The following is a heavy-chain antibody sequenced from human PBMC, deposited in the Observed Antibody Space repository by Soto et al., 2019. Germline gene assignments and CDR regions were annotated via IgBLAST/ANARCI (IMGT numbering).Heavy chain of an antibody. J-gene: IGHJ4*02. V-gene: IGHV3-30*18. CDR3: AKDIYYYGSASPNN. CDR2: ISYDGSNK. CDR1: GFTFRSYG. Sequence: GGSLRLSCAASGFTFRSYGMHWVRQAPGKGLEWVAVISYDGSNKYYGDSAKGRFTISRDNSKNTLYLQLNSLRAEDTAVYYCAKDIYYYGSASPNNWGPGTLVTVSP. D-gene: IGHD3-10*01.